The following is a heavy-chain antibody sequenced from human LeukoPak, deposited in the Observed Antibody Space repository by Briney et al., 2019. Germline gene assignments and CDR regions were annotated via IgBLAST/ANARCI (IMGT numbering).Heavy chain of an antibody. Sequence: NSSETLSLTCTVPGGSISSYYWSWIRQPPGKGLEWIGYIYYSGSTNYNPSLKSRVTISVDTSKNQFSLKLSSVTAADTAVYYCASAALLSGTYFGYWGQGTLVTVSS. J-gene: IGHJ4*02. CDR2: IYYSGST. CDR1: GGSISSYY. V-gene: IGHV4-59*01. CDR3: ASAALLSGTYFGY. D-gene: IGHD3-10*01.